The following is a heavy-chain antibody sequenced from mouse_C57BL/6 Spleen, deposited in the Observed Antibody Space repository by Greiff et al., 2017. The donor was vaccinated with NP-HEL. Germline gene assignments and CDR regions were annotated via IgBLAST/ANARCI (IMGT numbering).Heavy chain of an antibody. J-gene: IGHJ2*01. CDR1: GFTFSSYG. CDR3: ASMARTIN. CDR2: INSNGGST. V-gene: IGHV5-6-3*01. Sequence: EVQVVESGGGLVQPGGSLKLSCAASGFTFSSYGMSWVRQTPDKRLELVATINSNGGSTYYPDSVKGRFTISRDNAKNTLYLQMSSLKSEDTAMYYCASMARTINWSQGTTLTVSS.